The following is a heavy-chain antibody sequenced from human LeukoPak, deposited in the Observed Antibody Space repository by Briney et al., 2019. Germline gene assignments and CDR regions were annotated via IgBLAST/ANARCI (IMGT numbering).Heavy chain of an antibody. CDR2: ISGSGGST. CDR3: AKHEGYSGYETDLDY. J-gene: IGHJ4*02. D-gene: IGHD5-12*01. Sequence: GGSLRLSCAASGFTFSSYAMSWVRQAPGKGLGWVSAISGSGGSTYYADSVKGRFTISRDNSKNTLYLQMNSLRAEDTAVYYCAKHEGYSGYETDLDYWGQGTLVTVSS. V-gene: IGHV3-23*01. CDR1: GFTFSSYA.